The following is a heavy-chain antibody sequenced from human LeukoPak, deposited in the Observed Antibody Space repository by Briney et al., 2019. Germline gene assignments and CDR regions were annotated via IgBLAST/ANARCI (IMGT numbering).Heavy chain of an antibody. J-gene: IGHJ4*02. D-gene: IGHD3-22*01. V-gene: IGHV3-21*01. CDR2: ISSSSSYI. Sequence: GGSLRLSCAASGFTFSSYWMSWVRQAPGKGLEWVSSISSSSSYIYYADSVKGRFTISRDNAKNSLYLQMNSLRAEDTAVYYCARAKRYYDSSGSSSYYFDYWGQGTLVTVSS. CDR3: ARAKRYYDSSGSSSYYFDY. CDR1: GFTFSSYW.